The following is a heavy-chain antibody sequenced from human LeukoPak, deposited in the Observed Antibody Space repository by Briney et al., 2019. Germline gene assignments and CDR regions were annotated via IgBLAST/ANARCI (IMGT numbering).Heavy chain of an antibody. D-gene: IGHD1-14*01. CDR3: AKRITMSAGYYLDS. CDR1: GFIFSSFA. J-gene: IGHJ4*02. CDR2: ISGGGGYT. V-gene: IGHV3-23*01. Sequence: GGSLRLSCVGSGFIFSSFAMSWVCQAPGKGLEWVSTISGGGGYTYFADSVKGRFTVSRDDSKSMHFLQMNSLRPEDTALYFCAKRITMSAGYYLDSWGRGTLVTVSS.